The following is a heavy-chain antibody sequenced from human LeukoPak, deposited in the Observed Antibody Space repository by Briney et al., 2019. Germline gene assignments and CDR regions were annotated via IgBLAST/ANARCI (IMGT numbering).Heavy chain of an antibody. CDR3: AKTEYYYYYMDV. CDR1: GFTFSSYG. CDR2: IRYDGSNK. Sequence: GGSLRLSCAASGFTFSSYGMHWVRQAPGKGLEWVAVIRYDGSNKYYADSVKGRFTISRDNPKNTLYLQMNSLRAEDTAVYYCAKTEYYYYYMDVWGKGTTVTVSS. V-gene: IGHV3-30*02. J-gene: IGHJ6*03.